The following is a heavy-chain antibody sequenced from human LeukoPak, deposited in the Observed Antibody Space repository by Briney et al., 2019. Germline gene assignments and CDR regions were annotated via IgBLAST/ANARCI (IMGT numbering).Heavy chain of an antibody. V-gene: IGHV3-48*03. Sequence: PGGSLRLSRAASGFTFSTYEMNWVRQAPGKGLEWVSYISNSGNTKHYADSVKGRFTISRENAKNSLYLQINSLTAEDTAVYYCARSTYFDYWGQGTLVAVSS. J-gene: IGHJ4*02. CDR3: ARSTYFDY. CDR2: ISNSGNTK. CDR1: GFTFSTYE.